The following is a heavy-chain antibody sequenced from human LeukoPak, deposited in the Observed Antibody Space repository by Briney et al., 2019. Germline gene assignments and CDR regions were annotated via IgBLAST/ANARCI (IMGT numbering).Heavy chain of an antibody. D-gene: IGHD2-2*01. CDR1: GGTFSSYA. V-gene: IGHV1-69*01. CDR2: IIPIFGTA. Sequence: SVKVSCKASGGTFSSYAISWVRQAPGQGLEWMGGIIPIFGTANYAQKFQGRVTITADESTSTAYMELSSLRSEDTAVYYCARDRRYCSSTSCHSNTLWFDPWGQGTLVTVSS. J-gene: IGHJ5*02. CDR3: ARDRRYCSSTSCHSNTLWFDP.